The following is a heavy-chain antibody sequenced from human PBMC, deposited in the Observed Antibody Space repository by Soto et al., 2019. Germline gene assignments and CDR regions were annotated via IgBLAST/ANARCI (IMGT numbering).Heavy chain of an antibody. D-gene: IGHD3-22*01. Sequence: GGSLRLSCAASGFTFSSYEMNWVRQAPGKGLEWVSYISSGGSTIYYADSVKGRFTISRDNAKNSLYLQMNSLRAEDTAVYYCARYKVSSGYYRNYYYYYGMDVWGQGTTVTVSS. CDR3: ARYKVSSGYYRNYYYYYGMDV. V-gene: IGHV3-48*03. CDR2: ISSGGSTI. J-gene: IGHJ6*02. CDR1: GFTFSSYE.